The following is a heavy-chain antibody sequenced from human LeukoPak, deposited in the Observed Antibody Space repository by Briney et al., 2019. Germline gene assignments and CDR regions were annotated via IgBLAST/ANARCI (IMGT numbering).Heavy chain of an antibody. Sequence: GGSLRLSCAASGFTFSSYGMHWVRQAPGKGLEWVAVISYDGSNKYYADSVKGRFTISRDNSKNTLYLQMNSLRAEDTAVYYCAKESRYYYDSSGYYYVPDYFDYWGQGTLVTVSS. D-gene: IGHD3-22*01. V-gene: IGHV3-30*18. J-gene: IGHJ4*02. CDR3: AKESRYYYDSSGYYYVPDYFDY. CDR1: GFTFSSYG. CDR2: ISYDGSNK.